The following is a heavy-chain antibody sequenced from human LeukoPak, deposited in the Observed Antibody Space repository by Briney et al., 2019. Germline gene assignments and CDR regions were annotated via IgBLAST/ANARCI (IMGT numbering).Heavy chain of an antibody. CDR1: GFTVSSNY. V-gene: IGHV3-66*02. CDR2: IYSGGST. Sequence: RGSLRLSCAASGFTVSSNYMTWVRQAPGKGLEWVSVIYSGGSTYYADSVKGRFTISRDNSKNTLYLQMDSLRPEDTAVYYCARDDFWSGYQDVWGKGTTVTVSS. CDR3: ARDDFWSGYQDV. D-gene: IGHD3-3*01. J-gene: IGHJ6*04.